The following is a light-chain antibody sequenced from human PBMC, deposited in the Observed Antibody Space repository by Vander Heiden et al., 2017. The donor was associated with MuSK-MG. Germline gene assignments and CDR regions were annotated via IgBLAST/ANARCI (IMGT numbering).Light chain of an antibody. CDR1: QGISSY. CDR2: AAS. Sequence: STGDRVTITCRASQGISSYLAWYQQKPGKAPKLLIYAASTLQSGVPSRFSGSGSGTDFTLTISCLQSDDFATYYCQQYYSYPYTFGQGTKVEIK. V-gene: IGKV1-8*01. J-gene: IGKJ2*01. CDR3: QQYYSYPYT.